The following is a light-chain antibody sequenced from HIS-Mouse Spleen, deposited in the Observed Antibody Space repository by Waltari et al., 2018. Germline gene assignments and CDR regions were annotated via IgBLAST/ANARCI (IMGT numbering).Light chain of an antibody. CDR3: QVWDSSSDHPV. Sequence: SYVLTQPPSVSVAPGQTARITCGGNNIGSKSVHWYQQKPGQAPVLVVYDDSDRPSGIAERFPGANSGNTATLTISRVEAGDEADYYCQVWDSSSDHPVFGGGTKLTVL. CDR1: NIGSKS. CDR2: DDS. V-gene: IGLV3-21*02. J-gene: IGLJ3*02.